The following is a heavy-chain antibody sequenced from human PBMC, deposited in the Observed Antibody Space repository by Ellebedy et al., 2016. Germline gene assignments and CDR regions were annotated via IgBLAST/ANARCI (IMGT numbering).Heavy chain of an antibody. V-gene: IGHV4-34*01. Sequence: SETLSLTCAVYGGSLSGYYWSWIRQPPGKGLGWIGEISRSGSTNYTPSLKSRVTISVDTSKNQFSLKRSSVTAADTAVYYCARHPLRYFDYGIGHIGEGRHWGQGTLVTVSS. D-gene: IGHD3-9*01. CDR2: ISRSGST. J-gene: IGHJ4*02. CDR3: ARHPLRYFDYGIGHIGEGRH. CDR1: GGSLSGYY.